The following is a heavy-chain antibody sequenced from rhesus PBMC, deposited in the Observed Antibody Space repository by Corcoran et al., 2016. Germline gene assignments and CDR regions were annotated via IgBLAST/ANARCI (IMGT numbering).Heavy chain of an antibody. D-gene: IGHD3-40*01. V-gene: IGHV1-180*01. CDR2: ITPYKENK. CDR1: VYTFTSYY. Sequence: QVQLVQSGSESKQPGASVKLSFNAYVYTFTSYYIHWVIQAPGNGLEGNKPITPYKENKGEQQNCQGRVTITAGQTTNPGYMELSRRGSEDTAVYFCTREGRGTITDTFDYWGQGVLVTVSS. CDR3: TREGRGTITDTFDY. J-gene: IGHJ4*01.